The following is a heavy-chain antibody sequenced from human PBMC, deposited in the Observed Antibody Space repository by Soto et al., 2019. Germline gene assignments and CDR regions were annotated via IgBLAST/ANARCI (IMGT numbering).Heavy chain of an antibody. CDR2: ISWNSDSI. CDR3: TKVGGLYDCWSGPRHFDL. J-gene: IGHJ4*02. D-gene: IGHD3-3*01. Sequence: EAQLVESGGGLVQPGRSLRLSCAGSGFIFDDFAIHWVRQAPGKGLEWVSGISWNSDSIGYADSVKGRFTISRDNAKNDLYLQRNSLRVEDKALYYCTKVGGLYDCWSGPRHFDLWGQGTLVTVSS. V-gene: IGHV3-9*01. CDR1: GFIFDDFA.